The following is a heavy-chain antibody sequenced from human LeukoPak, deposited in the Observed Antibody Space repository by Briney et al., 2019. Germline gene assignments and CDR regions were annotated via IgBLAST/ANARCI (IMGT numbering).Heavy chain of an antibody. CDR1: GGSISSGSYY. CDR3: ARDQTYSGSGIYTYFDY. V-gene: IGHV4-39*02. J-gene: IGHJ4*02. Sequence: SETLSLTCTVSGGSISSGSYYWGWIRQPPGKGLEWIGSIYYSGSTYYNPSLKSRVTISVDTSKNHFSLKLSSVTAADTAVYYCARDQTYSGSGIYTYFDYWGQGILVTVSS. D-gene: IGHD3-10*01. CDR2: IYYSGST.